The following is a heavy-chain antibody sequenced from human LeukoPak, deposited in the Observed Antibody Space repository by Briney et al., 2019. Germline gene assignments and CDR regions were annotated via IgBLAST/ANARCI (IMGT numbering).Heavy chain of an antibody. J-gene: IGHJ4*02. CDR2: LNSDGGST. V-gene: IGHV3-74*01. CDR1: GFTFSGYW. CDR3: ARDTDSSYYYYTNPVLDY. D-gene: IGHD3-22*01. Sequence: PGGSLRLSCAASGFTFSGYWLHWVRQAAGQGLGWVSRLNSDGGSTTYADSVQGRFTISRDNAKNTLYLQMNSLRAEDTAVYYCARDTDSSYYYYTNPVLDYWGQGTLVTVSS.